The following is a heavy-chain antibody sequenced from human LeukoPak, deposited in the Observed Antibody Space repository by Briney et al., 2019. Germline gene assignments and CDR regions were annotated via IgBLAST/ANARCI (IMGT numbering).Heavy chain of an antibody. CDR2: ISSSGSTI. J-gene: IGHJ4*02. V-gene: IGHV3-48*03. CDR3: AKAEGYDILTGLDY. D-gene: IGHD3-9*01. CDR1: GFTFSSYK. Sequence: GGSLRLSCAASGFTFSSYKMNWVRQAPGKGLEWVSYISSSGSTIYIADSVKGRFTISRDNAKNSLYLQMNSLRTEDTAVYYCAKAEGYDILTGLDYWGQGTLVTVSS.